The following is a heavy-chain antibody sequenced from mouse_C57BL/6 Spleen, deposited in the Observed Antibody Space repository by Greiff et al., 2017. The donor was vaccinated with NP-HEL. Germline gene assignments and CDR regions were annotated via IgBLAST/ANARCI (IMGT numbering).Heavy chain of an antibody. V-gene: IGHV5-6*01. CDR1: GFTFSSYG. J-gene: IGHJ1*03. CDR3: ARHECGYSNYGYFDV. CDR2: ISSGGSYT. D-gene: IGHD2-5*01. Sequence: EVKLMESGGDLVKPGGSLKLSCAASGFTFSSYGMSWVRQTPDPRLEWVATISSGGSYTTYHDSVRWRFTLSRDKAQHTPYLQMSSLKSEDTAVYYCARHECGYSNYGYFDVWGTGTTVTVSS.